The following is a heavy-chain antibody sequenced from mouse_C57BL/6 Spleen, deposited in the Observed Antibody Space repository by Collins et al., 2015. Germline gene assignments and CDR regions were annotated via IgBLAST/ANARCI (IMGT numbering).Heavy chain of an antibody. J-gene: IGHJ3*01. V-gene: IGHV1-55*01. D-gene: IGHD1-1*01. CDR1: GYTFTSYW. Sequence: QVQLQQPGAELVKPGASVKMSCKASGYTFTSYWITWVKQRPGQGLEWIGDIYPGSGSTNYNEKFKSKATLTVDTSSSTAYMQLSSLTSEDSAVYYCARWVYYGSSFPWFAYWGQGTLVTVSA. CDR3: ARWVYYGSSFPWFAY. CDR2: IYPGSGST.